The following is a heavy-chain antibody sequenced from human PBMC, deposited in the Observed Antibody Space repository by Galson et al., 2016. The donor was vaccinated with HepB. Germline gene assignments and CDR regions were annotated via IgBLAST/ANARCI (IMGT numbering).Heavy chain of an antibody. J-gene: IGHJ4*02. Sequence: LRLSCAASGFTFSSYAMSWVRQAPGKGLEWVSGISGSGVSTYYADSVKDRFTISRDNSKNTLYLQMNSLRAEDTAVYYCAEVDRYCGGDCSPSYFDSWGQGTLVTVSS. CDR3: AEVDRYCGGDCSPSYFDS. V-gene: IGHV3-23*01. CDR1: GFTFSSYA. CDR2: ISGSGVST. D-gene: IGHD2-21*02.